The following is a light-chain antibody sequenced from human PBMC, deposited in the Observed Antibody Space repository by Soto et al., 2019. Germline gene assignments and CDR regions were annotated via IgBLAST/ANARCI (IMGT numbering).Light chain of an antibody. Sequence: IVLTQSPGTLSLSPGERATLSYRASQSVSSSYLAWYQQKPGQAPRLLIYGASSRATGIPDRFSGSGSGTDFTLTISRLEPEDFAVYYCQQYGSSPPWTFGQGTKVDIK. V-gene: IGKV3-20*01. J-gene: IGKJ1*01. CDR2: GAS. CDR1: QSVSSSY. CDR3: QQYGSSPPWT.